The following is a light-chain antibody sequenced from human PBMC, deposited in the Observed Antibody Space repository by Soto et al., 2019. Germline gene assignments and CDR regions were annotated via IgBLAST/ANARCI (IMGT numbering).Light chain of an antibody. CDR3: AAWDDSLNGVI. V-gene: IGLV1-44*01. CDR2: YNN. Sequence: QSVLTQPPSASGTPGQRVTISCSGSSSNIGSNSVNWFQQFPGAAPKVLFYYNNRRPSGVPDRFSGSKSGTSASLAISGLQSEDEADYYCAAWDDSLNGVIFGGGTKLTVL. J-gene: IGLJ2*01. CDR1: SSNIGSNS.